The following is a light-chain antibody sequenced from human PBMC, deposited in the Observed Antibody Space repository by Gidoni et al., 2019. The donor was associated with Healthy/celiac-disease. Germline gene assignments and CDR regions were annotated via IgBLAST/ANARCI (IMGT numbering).Light chain of an antibody. Sequence: EIVMTQSPATLSVSPGERATLSCRASQSVSSNLAWYQQKPGKAPRLLIYGASTRATGIPARCSGSGSGTEFTITISSRQSEDFAVYYCQQYNNWTSYTFGQGTKLEIK. CDR3: QQYNNWTSYT. J-gene: IGKJ2*01. CDR2: GAS. V-gene: IGKV3-15*01. CDR1: QSVSSN.